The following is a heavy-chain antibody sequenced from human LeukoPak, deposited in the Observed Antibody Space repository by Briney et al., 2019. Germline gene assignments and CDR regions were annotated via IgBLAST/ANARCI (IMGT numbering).Heavy chain of an antibody. Sequence: PGGSLRLSCAASGFTFSSYAMSWVRQAPGKGLEWVSAISGSGGSTYYADSVKGRFTVFTDNSKTTLFLQMTTMRAEDTARYYCARDSVGYYGPGDHWGQGTLVTVSS. V-gene: IGHV3-23*01. CDR2: ISGSGGST. CDR1: GFTFSSYA. D-gene: IGHD3-10*01. J-gene: IGHJ4*02. CDR3: ARDSVGYYGPGDH.